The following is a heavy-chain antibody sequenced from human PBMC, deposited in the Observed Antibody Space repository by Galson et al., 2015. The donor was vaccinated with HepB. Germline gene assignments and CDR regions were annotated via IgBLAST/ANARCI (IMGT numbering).Heavy chain of an antibody. CDR2: ISGSGGST. D-gene: IGHD3-3*01. CDR3: AKAGFRGTIFGVVLPIGLNHQVDSRWSDP. J-gene: IGHJ5*02. Sequence: SLRLSCAASGFTFSSYAMSWVRQAPGKGLEWVSAISGSGGSTYYADSVKGRFTISRDNSKNTLYLQMNSLRAEDTAVYYCAKAGFRGTIFGVVLPIGLNHQVDSRWSDPWGQGTLVTASS. CDR1: GFTFSSYA. V-gene: IGHV3-23*01.